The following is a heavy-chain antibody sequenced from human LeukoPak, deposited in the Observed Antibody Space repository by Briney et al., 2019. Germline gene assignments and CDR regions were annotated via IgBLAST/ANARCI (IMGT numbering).Heavy chain of an antibody. CDR2: MSGSGYYT. CDR1: GFTVSSNY. Sequence: GGSLRFSCVASGFTVSSNYMSWVRQAPGKGLEWVSAMSGSGYYTYYVESVKGRFTISRDNSKNTLYLHMNSLRADDTAVYYCAKMEGQRLYDYCMDVWGRGTTVTVSS. J-gene: IGHJ6*03. CDR3: AKMEGQRLYDYCMDV. V-gene: IGHV3-23*01. D-gene: IGHD3-3*01.